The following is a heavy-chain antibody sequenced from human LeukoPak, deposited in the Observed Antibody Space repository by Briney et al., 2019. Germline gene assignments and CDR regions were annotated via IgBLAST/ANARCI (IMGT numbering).Heavy chain of an antibody. V-gene: IGHV1-46*01. Sequence: ASVKVSCKASGYIFTSYYMHWVRQAPGEGLEWMGIINPTGGSTSYAQKFQGRVTINADDSTSTAYMELSSLRSEDTAVYYCARVNYYDSRGYRHFDYWGQGTLVTVSS. CDR1: GYIFTSYY. CDR2: INPTGGST. J-gene: IGHJ4*02. CDR3: ARVNYYDSRGYRHFDY. D-gene: IGHD3-22*01.